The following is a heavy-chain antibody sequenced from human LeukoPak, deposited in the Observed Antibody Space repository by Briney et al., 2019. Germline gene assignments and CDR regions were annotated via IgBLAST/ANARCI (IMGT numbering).Heavy chain of an antibody. CDR2: IWYDASLK. J-gene: IGHJ4*02. CDR3: ARDRAGRYFDN. V-gene: IGHV3-33*01. CDR1: GFAFSSYG. Sequence: PGGSLRLSCAASGFAFSSYGMHWVRQAPVKGLEWVAVIWYDASLKFYVDSVKGRFTISRDNSKNTQYLQMNSLRIEDTAVYYCARDRAGRYFDNWGQGTLVTVSS. D-gene: IGHD3-10*01.